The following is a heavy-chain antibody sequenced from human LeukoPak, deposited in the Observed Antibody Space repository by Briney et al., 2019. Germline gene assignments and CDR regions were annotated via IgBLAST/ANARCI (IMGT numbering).Heavy chain of an antibody. Sequence: GGSLRLSCAASGNYWMHWVRQAPGKGLVWVSHINSDGSWTSYADSVKGRFTISKDNAKNTVYLQMNSLRAEDTALYYCARKLWHRNDCWGQGTLVTVSS. D-gene: IGHD3-16*01. V-gene: IGHV3-74*01. CDR1: GNYW. CDR3: ARKLWHRNDC. J-gene: IGHJ4*02. CDR2: INSDGSWT.